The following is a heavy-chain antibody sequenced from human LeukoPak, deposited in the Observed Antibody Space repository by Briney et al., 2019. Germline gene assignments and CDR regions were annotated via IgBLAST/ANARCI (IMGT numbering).Heavy chain of an antibody. CDR3: ARQGDYFDY. V-gene: IGHV3-33*01. CDR1: GFTFSSYG. J-gene: IGHJ4*02. Sequence: GGSLRLSCAASGFTFSSYGMHWVRQAPGQGLEWVAVIWYDGSNKYYADSVKGRFTISRDNSKNTLYLQMNSLRAEDTAVYYCARQGDYFDYWGQGTLVTVSS. CDR2: IWYDGSNK.